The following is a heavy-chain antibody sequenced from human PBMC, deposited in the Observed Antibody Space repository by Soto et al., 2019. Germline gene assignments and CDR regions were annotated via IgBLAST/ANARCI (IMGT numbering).Heavy chain of an antibody. CDR3: ARRRWGLGESDY. V-gene: IGHV4-34*01. D-gene: IGHD2-21*02. J-gene: IGHJ4*02. CDR1: GGSFSGYY. Sequence: QVQLQQWGAGLLKPSETLSLTCAVYGGSFSGYYWSWIRQPPGKGLEWIGEINHSGSTNYNPSLKSRVTISVDTSKNQFSLKLSSVTAADTAVHYCARRRWGLGESDYWGQGTLVTVSS. CDR2: INHSGST.